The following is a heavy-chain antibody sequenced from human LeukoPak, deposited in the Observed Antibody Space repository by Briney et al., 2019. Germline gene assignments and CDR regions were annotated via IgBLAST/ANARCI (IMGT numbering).Heavy chain of an antibody. CDR1: GFTFSSYG. J-gene: IGHJ4*02. D-gene: IGHD4-11*01. CDR3: AKPTYSNYGLQFQYYFDY. V-gene: IGHV3-30*02. CDR2: IRYDGSNK. Sequence: GGSLRLSCAASGFTFSSYGMHWVRQAPGKGLEWVAFIRYDGSNKYYADSVWGRFTNSRDNSKNTLYLQMNSLRAEDTAVYYCAKPTYSNYGLQFQYYFDYWGQGTLVTVSS.